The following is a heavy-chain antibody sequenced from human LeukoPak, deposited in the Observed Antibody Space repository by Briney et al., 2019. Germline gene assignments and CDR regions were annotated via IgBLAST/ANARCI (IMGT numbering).Heavy chain of an antibody. D-gene: IGHD1-26*01. Sequence: GGSLRLSCAASGFTVSSNYMSWVRQAPGKGLEWVSVIYSGGSTYYADSVKGRFTISRDNSKNTLYLQMNSLRAEDTAVYYCARELVGATRFDYWGQGTLVTVSS. CDR3: ARELVGATRFDY. V-gene: IGHV3-66*01. CDR2: IYSGGST. J-gene: IGHJ4*02. CDR1: GFTVSSNY.